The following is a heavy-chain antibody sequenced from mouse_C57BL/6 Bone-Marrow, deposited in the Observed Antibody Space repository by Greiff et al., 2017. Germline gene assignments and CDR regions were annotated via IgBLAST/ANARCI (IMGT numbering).Heavy chain of an antibody. CDR1: GFTFSSYT. CDR3: ARSFSWFAY. V-gene: IGHV5-9*01. Sequence: EVKLVESGGGLVKPGGSLKLSCAASGFTFSSYTMSWVRQTPEKRLEWVATISGGGGNTYYPDSVKGRFTISRDNAKNTLYLQMSSLRSEDTALYYCARSFSWFAYWGQGTLVTVSA. CDR2: ISGGGGNT. J-gene: IGHJ3*01.